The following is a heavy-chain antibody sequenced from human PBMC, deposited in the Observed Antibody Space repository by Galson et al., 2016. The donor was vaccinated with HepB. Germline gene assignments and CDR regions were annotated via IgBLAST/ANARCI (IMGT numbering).Heavy chain of an antibody. Sequence: QSGAEVKKPGGSLKISCKGSGYNFTNFWIAWVRQKPGKGLEWMGIICPGDSETKYSPPFQGLVTFSADKSINTAYLQWSSLKLSSVTTADTAIYYGATSSTAVAARGLDYWGQGTLVIVSS. CDR2: ICPGDSET. CDR3: ATSSTAVAARGLDY. D-gene: IGHD6-19*01. V-gene: IGHV5-51*01. CDR1: GYNFTNFW. J-gene: IGHJ4*02.